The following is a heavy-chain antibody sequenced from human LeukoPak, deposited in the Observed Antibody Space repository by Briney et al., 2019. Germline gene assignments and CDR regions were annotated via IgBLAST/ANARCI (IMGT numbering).Heavy chain of an antibody. D-gene: IGHD3-22*01. Sequence: ASVNVSCKASGYIFTSYVLHWVRQAPGQGLEWMGWINTNTGNPTYAQGFTGRFVFSLDTSVSTAYLQISSLKADDTAMYYCARGDYETHGYQTRWGQGTLVTVSS. CDR1: GYIFTSYV. V-gene: IGHV7-4-1*02. CDR3: ARGDYETHGYQTR. CDR2: INTNTGNP. J-gene: IGHJ4*02.